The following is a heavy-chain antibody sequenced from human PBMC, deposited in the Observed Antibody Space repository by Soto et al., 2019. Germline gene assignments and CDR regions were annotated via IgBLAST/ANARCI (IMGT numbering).Heavy chain of an antibody. D-gene: IGHD1-1*01. CDR2: IYWDDDK. CDR3: AHRAGLQGNWNGGYFAF. V-gene: IGHV2-5*02. Sequence: QITLEESGPTRVKPTQTLTLTCTFSGFSLSTNGVGVGWIRQPPGKALEQLALIYWDDDKRYSPSLKNRLSISKDTSRNQVVLTMTNMDPIDTATYYCAHRAGLQGNWNGGYFAFWGQGALVTVSS. J-gene: IGHJ4*02. CDR1: GFSLSTNGVG.